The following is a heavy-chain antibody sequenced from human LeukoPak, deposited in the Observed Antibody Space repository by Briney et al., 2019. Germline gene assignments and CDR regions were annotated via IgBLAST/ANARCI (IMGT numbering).Heavy chain of an antibody. Sequence: PGGSLRLSCTASGFTFSSFAMSWVRQAPGKGLEWVSGIGAGDGSTYYADSVKGRFTISRDNSKNTLYLQMNSLRAEDTAVYYCARSSGWWSLDYWGQGTLVTVSS. CDR2: IGAGDGST. CDR3: ARSSGWWSLDY. V-gene: IGHV3-23*01. CDR1: GFTFSSFA. J-gene: IGHJ4*02. D-gene: IGHD6-19*01.